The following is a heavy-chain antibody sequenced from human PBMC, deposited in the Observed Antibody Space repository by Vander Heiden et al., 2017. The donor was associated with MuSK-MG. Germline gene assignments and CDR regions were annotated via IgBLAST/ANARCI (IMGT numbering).Heavy chain of an antibody. D-gene: IGHD3-16*01. CDR2: ISGSGGST. CDR1: GFTFSSYA. Sequence: EVQLLESGGGLVQPGGSLRLSCAASGFTFSSYAMSWVRQAPGKGLEWVSAISGSGGSTYDADSVKGRFTISRDNSKNTLYLKMNSLRAEDTAVYYGAKVRWGAFDIWGQGTMVTVSS. CDR3: AKVRWGAFDI. J-gene: IGHJ3*02. V-gene: IGHV3-23*01.